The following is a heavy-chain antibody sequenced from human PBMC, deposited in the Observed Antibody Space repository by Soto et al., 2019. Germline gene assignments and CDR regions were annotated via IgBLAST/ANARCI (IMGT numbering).Heavy chain of an antibody. V-gene: IGHV3-30*18. CDR3: AKDIPYCSSTSCLKGYYYYYGMDV. J-gene: IGHJ6*02. CDR2: ISYDGSNK. CDR1: GFTFSSYG. D-gene: IGHD2-2*01. Sequence: QVQLVESGGGVVQPGRSLRLSCAASGFTFSSYGMHWVRQAPGKGLEWVAVISYDGSNKYYADSVKGRFTISRDNSKNTLYLQMNSLGAEDTAVYYCAKDIPYCSSTSCLKGYYYYYGMDVWGQGTTVTVSS.